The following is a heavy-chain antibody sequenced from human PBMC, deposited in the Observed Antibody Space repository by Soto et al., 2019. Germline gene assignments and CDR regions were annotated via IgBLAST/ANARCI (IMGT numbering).Heavy chain of an antibody. CDR1: GGSISSYY. CDR3: SRETSSGSHPAADVFDI. Sequence: SETLSLTYTVSGGSISSYYWNWIRQHPGKGLEWIGYIYYTGSTGYNPSLKSRVTISIDTSKSQFSLKLSSVTAADTAVYYCSRETSSGSHPAADVFDIWSQGTMVTVTS. D-gene: IGHD6-25*01. V-gene: IGHV4-59*06. J-gene: IGHJ3*02. CDR2: IYYTGST.